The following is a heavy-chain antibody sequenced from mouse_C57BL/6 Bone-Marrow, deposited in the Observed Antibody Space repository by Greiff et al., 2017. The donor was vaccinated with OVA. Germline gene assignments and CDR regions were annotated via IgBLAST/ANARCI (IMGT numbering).Heavy chain of an antibody. D-gene: IGHD2-14*01. CDR1: GFTFTTYA. Sequence: EVQLVESGGGLVQPKGSLTLSCAASGFTFTTYAMHWVRQAPGKGLEWVARIRSKSSNYATYSADSVKDRFTISRDDSQSMLDLQMNSLKTEDTAIYYCVRPGVRRDYWGQGTTLTVSS. J-gene: IGHJ2*01. V-gene: IGHV10-3*01. CDR2: IRSKSSNYAT. CDR3: VRPGVRRDY.